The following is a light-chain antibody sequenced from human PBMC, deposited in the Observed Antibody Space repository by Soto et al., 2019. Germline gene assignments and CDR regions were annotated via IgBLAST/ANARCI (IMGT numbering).Light chain of an antibody. V-gene: IGLV2-14*01. CDR1: SSDVGGYNY. CDR2: EVS. Sequence: QSALTQPRSVSGSPGQSVTISCSGTSSDVGGYNYVSWYQQYPGKAPKLLISEVSNRPSGISNRFSGSKSANTASLTISGLQTEDEADYYCTSYTSGSTPLFGGGTKLTVL. CDR3: TSYTSGSTPL. J-gene: IGLJ2*01.